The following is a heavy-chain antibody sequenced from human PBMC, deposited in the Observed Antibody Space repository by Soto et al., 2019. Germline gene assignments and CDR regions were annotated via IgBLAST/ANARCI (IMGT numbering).Heavy chain of an antibody. J-gene: IGHJ4*02. CDR3: AREDADGYNHFDY. D-gene: IGHD5-12*01. CDR2: IIPIFGTA. Sequence: WVRQAPGQGLEWMGGIIPIFGTANYAQKFQGRVTITADESTSTAYMELSSLRSEDTAVYYCAREDADGYNHFDYWGQGTMVTVSS. V-gene: IGHV1-69*01.